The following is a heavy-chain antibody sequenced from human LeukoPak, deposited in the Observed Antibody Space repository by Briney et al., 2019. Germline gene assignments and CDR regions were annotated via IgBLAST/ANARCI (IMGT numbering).Heavy chain of an antibody. CDR1: GFTFSTCW. V-gene: IGHV3-23*01. CDR3: AHDPNWEMDY. J-gene: IGHJ4*02. CDR2: IGRGGGGI. D-gene: IGHD7-27*01. Sequence: GGSLRLSCAASGFTFSTCWMSWVRQAPGKGLEWVSIIGRGGGGIHYTDSVRGRFTISRDDSKNTSYLQMNSLRAEDTALYYCAHDPNWEMDYWGQGVLVTVSS.